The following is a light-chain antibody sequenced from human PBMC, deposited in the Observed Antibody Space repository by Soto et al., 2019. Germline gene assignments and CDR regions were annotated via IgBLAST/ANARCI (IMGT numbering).Light chain of an antibody. CDR2: AAS. CDR1: QDISNH. V-gene: IGKV1-33*01. CDR3: QHYGSLPYI. J-gene: IGKJ2*01. Sequence: DIQMTQSPSSLSASVGDRVTITCQASQDISNHLNWYQHKPGEAPKLLIYAASNLETGVPSRFNGRGSGTDFTFTINTLQPEDIAIYYYQHYGSLPYIFGQGTTLEIK.